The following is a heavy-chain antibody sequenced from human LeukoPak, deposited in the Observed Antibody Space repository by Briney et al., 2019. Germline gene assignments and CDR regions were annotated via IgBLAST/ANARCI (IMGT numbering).Heavy chain of an antibody. CDR3: ARGSNHSFGVVTAIYYMDV. CDR1: GGSISSYY. Sequence: SETLSLTCTVSGGSISSYYWSWIRQPPGKGLEWIGYIYYSGSTNYNPSLESRVTISVDTSKNQFSLKLSSVTAADTAVYYCARGSNHSFGVVTAIYYMDVWGKGTTVTVSS. V-gene: IGHV4-59*01. J-gene: IGHJ6*03. D-gene: IGHD3-3*01. CDR2: IYYSGST.